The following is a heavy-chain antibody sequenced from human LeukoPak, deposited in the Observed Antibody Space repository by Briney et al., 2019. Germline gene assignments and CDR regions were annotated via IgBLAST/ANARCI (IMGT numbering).Heavy chain of an antibody. D-gene: IGHD6-13*01. CDR1: GVSLSTSGMC. CDR3: TRMPAAIGLAFDY. J-gene: IGHJ4*02. CDR2: IDWDDDK. V-gene: IGHV2-70*11. Sequence: SGPALVKPTQTLTLTCTFSGVSLSTSGMCVSWIRQPPGKALEWLARIDWDDDKYYSTSLKTRLTISKDTSKNQVVLTMTNMDPVDTATYYCTRMPAAIGLAFDYWGQGTPVTASS.